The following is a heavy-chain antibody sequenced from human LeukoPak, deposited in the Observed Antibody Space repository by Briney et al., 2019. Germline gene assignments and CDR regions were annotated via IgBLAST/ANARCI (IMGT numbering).Heavy chain of an antibody. CDR1: GFTLSSYS. Sequence: GGSLRLSCAASGFTLSSYSMNWVRQAPGKGLEWVSSISSSSSYIYYADSVKGRFTISRDNAKNSLYLQMNSLRAEDTAVYYCARAPVPAASDYWGQGTLVTVSS. D-gene: IGHD2-2*01. J-gene: IGHJ4*02. CDR2: ISSSSSYI. V-gene: IGHV3-21*01. CDR3: ARAPVPAASDY.